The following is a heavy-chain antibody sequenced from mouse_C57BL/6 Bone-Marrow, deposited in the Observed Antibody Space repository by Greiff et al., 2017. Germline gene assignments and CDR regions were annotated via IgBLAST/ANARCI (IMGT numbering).Heavy chain of an antibody. Sequence: QVQLKESGPGLVAPSQSLSITCTVSGFSLTSYGVHWVRQPPGKGLEWLVVIWSDGSTTYNSALKSRLSISKDNSKSQVFLKMNSLQTDDTAMYYCARHEELPPHYYDMDDWGKGTSGTVSS. CDR3: ARHEELPPHYYDMDD. D-gene: IGHD2-1*01. V-gene: IGHV2-6-1*01. CDR2: IWSDGST. J-gene: IGHJ4*01. CDR1: GFSLTSYG.